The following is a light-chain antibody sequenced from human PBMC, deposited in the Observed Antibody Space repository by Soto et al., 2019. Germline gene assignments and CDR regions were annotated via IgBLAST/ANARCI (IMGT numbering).Light chain of an antibody. CDR1: QSVSSY. V-gene: IGKV3-11*01. CDR2: DAS. J-gene: IGKJ4*01. CDR3: QQRSNWPPLT. Sequence: EIVLTQSPATLSLSPGERATLSCRASQSVSSYLAWYQQKPGQAPRLLIYDASNRATGIPARFSGSGSGTDFHLTISSLEPEDLAVDYCQQRSNWPPLTFGGGTKVEIK.